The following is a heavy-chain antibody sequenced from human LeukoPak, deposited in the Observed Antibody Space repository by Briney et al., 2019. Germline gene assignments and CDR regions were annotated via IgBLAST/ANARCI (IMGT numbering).Heavy chain of an antibody. J-gene: IGHJ4*02. CDR1: GGSISSGGYY. CDR2: IYHSGST. D-gene: IGHD4-17*01. Sequence: PSQTLSLTCTVSGGSISSGGYYWSWIRQPPGKGLEWIGYIYHSGSTNYNPSLKSRVTISIDTSKNQFSLKLSSVTAADTAVYYCARVSSFGDYVIDYWGQGTLVTVSS. CDR3: ARVSSFGDYVIDY. V-gene: IGHV4-30-2*01.